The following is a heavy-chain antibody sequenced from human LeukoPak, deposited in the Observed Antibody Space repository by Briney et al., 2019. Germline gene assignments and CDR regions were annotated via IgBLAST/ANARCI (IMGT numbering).Heavy chain of an antibody. V-gene: IGHV3-30*18. J-gene: IGHJ4*02. CDR1: GFTFDKYG. CDR3: GKERVTTTSGTFAS. CDR2: ILEDGRIK. Sequence: GGSLRLSCAASGFTFDKYGMHYIRQAPGKGLEWVAVILEDGRIKKYADSVKDRFTISRDNTNNTLYLQMNRLRAEDTGIYFCGKERVTTTSGTFASWGLGTPVAASS. D-gene: IGHD1-1*01.